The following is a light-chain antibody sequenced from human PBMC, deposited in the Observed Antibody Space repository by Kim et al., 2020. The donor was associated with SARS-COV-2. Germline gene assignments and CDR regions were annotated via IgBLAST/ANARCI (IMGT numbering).Light chain of an antibody. CDR2: GAS. Sequence: SVSPGASATLACRASQGVSSNLAWYQQKPGQAPRLLIYGASTRATGIPARFSGSGSGTEFTLTISSLQSEDFAVYSCQQYNNWPRTFGGGTKLEI. CDR1: QGVSSN. CDR3: QQYNNWPRT. J-gene: IGKJ4*01. V-gene: IGKV3-15*01.